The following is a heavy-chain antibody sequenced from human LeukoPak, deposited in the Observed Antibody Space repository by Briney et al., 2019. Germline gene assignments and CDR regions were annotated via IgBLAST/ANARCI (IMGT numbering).Heavy chain of an antibody. J-gene: IGHJ6*02. D-gene: IGHD3-22*01. CDR1: GGSFSGYY. Sequence: SETLSLTCAVYGGSFSGYYWSWIRQPPGKGLEWIGEINHSGSTNYNPSLKSRVTISVDTSKNQSSLKLSSVTAADTAVYYCARGPLDNYYDSSGYPIYYYYGMDVWGQGTTVTVSS. CDR2: INHSGST. CDR3: ARGPLDNYYDSSGYPIYYYYGMDV. V-gene: IGHV4-34*01.